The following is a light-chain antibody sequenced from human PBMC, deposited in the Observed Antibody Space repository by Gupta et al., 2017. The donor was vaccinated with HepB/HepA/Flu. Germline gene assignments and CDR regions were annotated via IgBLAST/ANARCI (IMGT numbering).Light chain of an antibody. J-gene: IGLJ2*01. CDR2: RNN. V-gene: IGLV1-47*01. CDR1: SSNIGGYY. CDR3: AAWDDSLSGVV. Sequence: QSVLTQPPSASGTPGHRVTISCSGSSSNIGGYYVYWYQQLPGTAPRLLIYRNNKRHSGVPDGFSGSTSGTSASLAISGLRSEDEADYYCAAWDDSLSGVVFGGGTKLTVL.